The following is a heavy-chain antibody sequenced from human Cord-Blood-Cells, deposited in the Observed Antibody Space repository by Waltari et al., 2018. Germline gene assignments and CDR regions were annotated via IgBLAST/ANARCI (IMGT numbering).Heavy chain of an antibody. D-gene: IGHD2-2*01. Sequence: QVQLVQSGAEVKKPGASVKVSCKPSGGTFISYAISGVGQAPGQGLEWMGGIITIFGTANDAQKFQGRVTITADEATSTAYMELSSLRSEDTAVYYCARVPLYCSSTSCSKGAYSAFDIWGQGTMVTVSS. CDR1: GGTFISYA. CDR3: ARVPLYCSSTSCSKGAYSAFDI. V-gene: IGHV1-69*01. CDR2: IITIFGTA. J-gene: IGHJ3*02.